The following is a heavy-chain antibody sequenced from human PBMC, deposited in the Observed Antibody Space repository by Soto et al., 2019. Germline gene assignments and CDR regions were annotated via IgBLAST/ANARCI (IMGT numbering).Heavy chain of an antibody. CDR1: GYTFTGYY. CDR2: INPNSGGT. Sequence: QVQLVQSGAEVKKPGASVKVSCKASGYTFTGYYMHWVRQAPGQGLEWMGWINPNSGGTNYAQKVQGWVTMNRHPSINTAYVELSRLRSDDTAVYYCARAGITMVRGVSMHRNFDYWGQGTLVTVSS. CDR3: ARAGITMVRGVSMHRNFDY. D-gene: IGHD3-10*01. V-gene: IGHV1-2*04. J-gene: IGHJ4*02.